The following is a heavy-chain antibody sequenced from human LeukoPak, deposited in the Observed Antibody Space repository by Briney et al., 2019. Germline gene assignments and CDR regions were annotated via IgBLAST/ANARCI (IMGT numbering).Heavy chain of an antibody. Sequence: ASVKVSCKASGYTFTSYGISWVRQAPGQGLEWMGGIIPIFGTANYAQKFQGRVTITTDESTSTAYMELSSLRSEDAAVYYCASGDIVVVPAAHYYYYMDVWGKGTTVTVSS. V-gene: IGHV1-69*05. CDR3: ASGDIVVVPAAHYYYYMDV. CDR2: IIPIFGTA. J-gene: IGHJ6*03. D-gene: IGHD2-2*01. CDR1: GYTFTSYG.